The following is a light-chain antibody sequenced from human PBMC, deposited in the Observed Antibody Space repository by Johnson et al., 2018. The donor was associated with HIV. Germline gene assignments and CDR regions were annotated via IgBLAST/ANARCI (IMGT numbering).Light chain of an antibody. V-gene: IGLV1-51*02. CDR3: GTWDTSLSAGGV. CDR1: SSTIGNNF. J-gene: IGLJ1*01. CDR2: KDN. Sequence: QSVLTQPPSVSAAPGQKVTISCSGSSSTIGNNFVSWYQVLPGTAPKLLIHKDNERPSGIPDRFSGSKSGTSATLGITGLQTGDEADYYCGTWDTSLSAGGVFGTGTKVTVL.